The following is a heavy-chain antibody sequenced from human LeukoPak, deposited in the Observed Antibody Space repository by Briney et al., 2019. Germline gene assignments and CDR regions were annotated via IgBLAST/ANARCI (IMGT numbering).Heavy chain of an antibody. D-gene: IGHD4/OR15-4a*01. CDR1: GFSLSTSGMC. CDR2: IYWDDDK. Sequence: SGPTLVNPTQTITLTCTFSGFSLSTSGMCVSWIRQPPGKALEWLALIYWDDDKYYSTSLKTRLTISKDTSKNQVVVTMTNMDPVDTATYYCARMQGAYDAFDIWGQGTMVTVSS. CDR3: ARMQGAYDAFDI. V-gene: IGHV2-70*01. J-gene: IGHJ3*02.